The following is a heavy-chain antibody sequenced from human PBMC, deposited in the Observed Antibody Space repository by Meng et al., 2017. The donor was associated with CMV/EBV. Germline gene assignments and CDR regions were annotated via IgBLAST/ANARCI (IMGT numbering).Heavy chain of an antibody. J-gene: IGHJ4*02. CDR1: SSNSAA. CDR3: ARGIYDSSGYYYYYFDY. Sequence: SSNSAAWSWIRQSPSRGLEWLGRTYYRSKWYNDYAVSVKSRITINPDTSKNQFSLQLNSVTPEDTAVYYCARGIYDSSGYYYYYFDYWGQGTLVTVSS. D-gene: IGHD3-22*01. V-gene: IGHV6-1*01. CDR2: TYYRSKWYN.